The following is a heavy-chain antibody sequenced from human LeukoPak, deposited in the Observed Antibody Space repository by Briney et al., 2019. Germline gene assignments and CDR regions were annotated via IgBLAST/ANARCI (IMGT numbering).Heavy chain of an antibody. V-gene: IGHV1-8*01. J-gene: IGHJ4*02. Sequence: ASVKVPCKASGYTFNTYDINWVRQAAGQGLEWMGWMNPNSANTGYAQKFQGRVSMTMNTSISTAYMELRSLRSDDTAVYYCARTLRYFDWPRFDYWGQGTLVTVSS. D-gene: IGHD3-9*01. CDR3: ARTLRYFDWPRFDY. CDR1: GYTFNTYD. CDR2: MNPNSANT.